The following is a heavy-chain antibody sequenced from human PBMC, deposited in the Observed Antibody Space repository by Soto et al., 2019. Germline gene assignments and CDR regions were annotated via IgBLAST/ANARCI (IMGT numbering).Heavy chain of an antibody. J-gene: IGHJ4*02. Sequence: QLLESGPGLVKPSETLSLTCTVSGGSISSSSYYWGWIRQPPGKGLEWIGSIYYSGSTYYNPSLKSRVTISVDTSKNQFSLKLSSVTAADTAVYYCASPYYDILTGYSDYFDYWGQGTLVTVSS. CDR1: GGSISSSSYY. D-gene: IGHD3-9*01. CDR2: IYYSGST. CDR3: ASPYYDILTGYSDYFDY. V-gene: IGHV4-39*01.